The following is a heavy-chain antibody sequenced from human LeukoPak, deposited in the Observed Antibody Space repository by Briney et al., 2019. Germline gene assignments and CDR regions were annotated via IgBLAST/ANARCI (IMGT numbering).Heavy chain of an antibody. CDR2: IYHSGST. D-gene: IGHD1-26*01. Sequence: SETQSLTCAVSGGSISSGGYSWSWIRQPPGKGLEWIGYIYHSGSTYYNPSLKSRVTISVDRSKNQFSPKLSSVTAADTAVYYCAGVSSGSYYDWYFDLWGRGTLVTVSS. CDR3: AGVSSGSYYDWYFDL. V-gene: IGHV4-30-2*01. CDR1: GGSISSGGYS. J-gene: IGHJ2*01.